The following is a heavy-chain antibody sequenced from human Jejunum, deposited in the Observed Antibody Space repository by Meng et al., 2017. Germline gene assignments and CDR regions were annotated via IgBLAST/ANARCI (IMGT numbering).Heavy chain of an antibody. V-gene: IGHV4-4*02. J-gene: IGHJ1*01. CDR2: IYHSGTT. Sequence: QVQWQDSGPGRVKPWGTLSLTCAVSGDSLSSSYWWSWVRQSPGKGLEWIGEIYHSGTTNYNPSLKSRVTLSVDKSKNQFSLNLSSVTAADTAVYFCARDFEALNGVWGQGTLVTVSS. CDR1: GDSLSSSYW. D-gene: IGHD2-8*01. CDR3: ARDFEALNGV.